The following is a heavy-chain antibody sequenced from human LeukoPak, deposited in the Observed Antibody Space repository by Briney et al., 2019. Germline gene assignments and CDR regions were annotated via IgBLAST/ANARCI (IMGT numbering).Heavy chain of an antibody. D-gene: IGHD1-14*01. CDR1: GFTFNAYG. CDR3: ASDRGNQRGYYYYYMDV. CDR2: IRYDASNN. V-gene: IGHV3-30*02. Sequence: GGSLRLSCVVSGFTFNAYGMHWVRQVPGKGPEWVAFIRYDASNNSYADSVKGRFTISRDNSKKTLYLQMNSLRAEDTAVYYCASDRGNQRGYYYYYMDVWGKGTTVTVSS. J-gene: IGHJ6*03.